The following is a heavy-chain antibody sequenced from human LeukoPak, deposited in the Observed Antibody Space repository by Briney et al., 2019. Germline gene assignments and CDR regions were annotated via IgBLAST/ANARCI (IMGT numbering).Heavy chain of an antibody. CDR2: ISGSGGST. V-gene: IGHV3-23*01. J-gene: IGHJ4*02. D-gene: IGHD3-3*01. CDR1: GFTFSSYA. CDR3: AKDRLEWLLSSDY. Sequence: GGSLRLSCAASGFTFSSYATSWVRQAPGKGLEWVSAISGSGGSTYYADSVKGRFTISRDNSKNTLYLQMNSLRAEDTAVYYCAKDRLEWLLSSDYWGQGTLVTVSS.